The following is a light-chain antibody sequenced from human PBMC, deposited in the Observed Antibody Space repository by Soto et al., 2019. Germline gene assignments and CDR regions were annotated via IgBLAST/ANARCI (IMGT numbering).Light chain of an antibody. Sequence: DVQMTQSPSSLSASVGDRVTITCRASQGIRNDLGWYQQKPGKAPKFLIYKASSLESGVPSRFSGSASRTEFTLTISGLQPDDFAVYYCQQYNDYPLTFGGGTKVDIK. CDR3: QQYNDYPLT. J-gene: IGKJ4*01. CDR1: QGIRND. V-gene: IGKV1-17*01. CDR2: KAS.